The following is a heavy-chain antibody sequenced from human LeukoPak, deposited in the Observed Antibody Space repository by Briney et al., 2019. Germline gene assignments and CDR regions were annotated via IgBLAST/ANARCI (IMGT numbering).Heavy chain of an antibody. V-gene: IGHV4-4*02. D-gene: IGHD4-23*01. Sequence: PSETLSLTCAVSGGSISRSNWWSWVRQPPGKGLEWIGEIYHSGSTNYNPSLKSRVTISVDKSKNQFPLKLSSVTAADTAVYYCARENYGGNSVCAFDIWGQGTMVTVSS. CDR3: ARENYGGNSVCAFDI. CDR2: IYHSGST. J-gene: IGHJ3*02. CDR1: GGSISRSNW.